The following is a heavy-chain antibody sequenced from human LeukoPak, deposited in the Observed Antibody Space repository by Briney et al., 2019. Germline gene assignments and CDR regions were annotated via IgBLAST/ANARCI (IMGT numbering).Heavy chain of an antibody. CDR2: INPKTGDT. J-gene: IGHJ5*02. CDR1: GYTFTDNY. Sequence: ASVKVSCKASGYTFTDNYIHWVRQAPGQGLEWMGRINPKTGDTNYAQKFQGRVTVTTDTSISTAYMDLSSLRSDDTAVYICARDGPGYCSPTSCSDNWFDPWGQGALVTVSS. CDR3: ARDGPGYCSPTSCSDNWFDP. D-gene: IGHD2-2*01. V-gene: IGHV1-2*06.